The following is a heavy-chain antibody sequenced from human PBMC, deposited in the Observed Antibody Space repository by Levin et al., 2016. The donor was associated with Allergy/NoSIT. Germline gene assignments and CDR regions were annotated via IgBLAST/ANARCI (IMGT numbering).Heavy chain of an antibody. V-gene: IGHV1-8*01. D-gene: IGHD4-23*01. CDR3: ARGHISGHSGYYYMDV. Sequence: WVRQAPGQGLEWMGWMSPNSGNRGYAQNFQGRVTMTRDTSINTAYMELSSLRSEDTAVYYCARGHISGHSGYYYMDVWGKGTTVTVSS. J-gene: IGHJ6*03. CDR2: MSPNSGNR.